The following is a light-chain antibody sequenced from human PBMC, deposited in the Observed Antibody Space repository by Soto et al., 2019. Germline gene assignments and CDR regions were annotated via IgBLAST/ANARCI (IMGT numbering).Light chain of an antibody. CDR3: QQRSSWPPPT. Sequence: EIVMTQSPATLSVSPGERATLSCRASQSVSIYLAWYQQKPGQAPRLLIYDASNRATGIPARFSGSGSGTDFTLTISSLEPEDFAVYYCQQRSSWPPPTFGGGTKVDIK. J-gene: IGKJ4*01. CDR1: QSVSIY. V-gene: IGKV3-11*01. CDR2: DAS.